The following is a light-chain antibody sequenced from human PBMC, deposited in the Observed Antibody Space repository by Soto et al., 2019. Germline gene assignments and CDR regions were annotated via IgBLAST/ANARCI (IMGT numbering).Light chain of an antibody. CDR2: LSSDGTH. V-gene: IGLV4-69*01. J-gene: IGLJ3*02. CDR1: SGHSNYA. CDR3: QTWGTGIGV. Sequence: QPVLTQSPSASASLGASVKLTCTLSSGHSNYAIAWHQQQPEKGPRYLMKLSSDGTHIKGDGVPDRFSGSSSGAERYLTISSRQSEDEADYYCQTWGTGIGVFGGGTKLTVL.